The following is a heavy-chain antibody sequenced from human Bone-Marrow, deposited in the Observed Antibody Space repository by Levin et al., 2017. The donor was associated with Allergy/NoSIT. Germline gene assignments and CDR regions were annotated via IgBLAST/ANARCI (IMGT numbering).Heavy chain of an antibody. CDR2: IYYSGST. V-gene: IGHV4-59*01. CDR3: ARGRGATVRYFQH. Sequence: SETLSLTCTVSGGSISSYYWSWIRQPPGKGLEWIGYIYYSGSTNYNPSLKSRVTISVDTSKNQFSLKLSPVTAADTAVYYCARGRGATVRYFQHWGQGTLVTVSS. J-gene: IGHJ1*01. D-gene: IGHD4-17*01. CDR1: GGSISSYY.